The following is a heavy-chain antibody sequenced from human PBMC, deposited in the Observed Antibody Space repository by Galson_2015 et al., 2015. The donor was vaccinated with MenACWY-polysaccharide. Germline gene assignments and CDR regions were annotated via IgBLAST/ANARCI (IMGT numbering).Heavy chain of an antibody. D-gene: IGHD6-13*01. J-gene: IGHJ4*02. CDR3: AKVGPRSSWTMGLDY. V-gene: IGHV3-23*01. CDR1: GFSFSANG. Sequence: SLRLSCAASGFSFSANGMSWVRQAPGRGLEWVSGSGSGGGLYYADSVKGRFTGSRDNSKNTLDLQMNNLRAEDTAVYYCAKVGPRSSWTMGLDYWGQGTLVTVSS. CDR2: SGSGGGL.